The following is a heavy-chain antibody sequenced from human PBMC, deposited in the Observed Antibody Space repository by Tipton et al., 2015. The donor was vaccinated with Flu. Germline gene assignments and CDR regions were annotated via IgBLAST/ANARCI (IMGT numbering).Heavy chain of an antibody. J-gene: IGHJ4*02. V-gene: IGHV1-69*18. CDR3: SSPPGRGSYYVRLYC. D-gene: IGHD1-26*01. Sequence: QLVQSGAEVKKPGSSVKVSCKASGGTFSSYAISWVRQAPGQGLEWLGRIIPIFGTATYAQKFQGRVTITADESTSTAYMELSSLRSEDTAVYYCSSPPGRGSYYVRLYCWGQGTLVTVSS. CDR2: IIPIFGTA. CDR1: GGTFSSYA.